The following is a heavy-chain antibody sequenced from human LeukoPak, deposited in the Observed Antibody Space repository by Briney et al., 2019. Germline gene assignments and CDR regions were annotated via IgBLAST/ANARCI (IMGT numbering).Heavy chain of an antibody. CDR1: GCTFTGYY. V-gene: IGHV1-2*02. D-gene: IGHD3-10*01. CDR2: INPNSGGT. CDR3: ARVGGSGFDFDY. J-gene: IGHJ4*02. Sequence: ASVKVSCKASGCTFTGYYMHWVRQAPGQGLEWMGWINPNSGGTDYAQKFQGRVTMTRDTSINTAYMELSRLRSDDTAVFYCARVGGSGFDFDYWGQGTLVTVSS.